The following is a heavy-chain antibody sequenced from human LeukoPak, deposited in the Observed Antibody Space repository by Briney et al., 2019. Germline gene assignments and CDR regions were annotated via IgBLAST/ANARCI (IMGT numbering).Heavy chain of an antibody. Sequence: PGGSLRLSCAAPGFTFSLCAMNWVRQALGKGLEWVSGISGSGGSTYYADSVKGRFTISRDSSKNTVYLQMNSLRAEDTAVYYCAKADGSYRTLIDYWGQGTLVTVSS. V-gene: IGHV3-23*01. CDR2: ISGSGGST. J-gene: IGHJ4*02. D-gene: IGHD3-10*01. CDR1: GFTFSLCA. CDR3: AKADGSYRTLIDY.